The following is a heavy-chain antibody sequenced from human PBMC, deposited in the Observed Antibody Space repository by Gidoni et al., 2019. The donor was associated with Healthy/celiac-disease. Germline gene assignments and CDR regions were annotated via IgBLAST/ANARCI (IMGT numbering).Heavy chain of an antibody. J-gene: IGHJ4*02. D-gene: IGHD3-22*01. Sequence: EVQLVESGGGVVRPGGSLRLSCAASGFTFDDNGMSWVRQAPGKGLGWVSGIKWNSGSTGYADSVKGRFTISRDNAKNSLYLQMNSLRAEDTALYYCARDGGSGSTAPFDYWGQGTLVTVSS. CDR2: IKWNSGST. CDR1: GFTFDDNG. V-gene: IGHV3-20*04. CDR3: ARDGGSGSTAPFDY.